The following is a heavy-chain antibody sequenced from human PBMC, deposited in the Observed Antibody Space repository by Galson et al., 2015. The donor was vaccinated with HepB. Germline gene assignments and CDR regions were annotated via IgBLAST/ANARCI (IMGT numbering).Heavy chain of an antibody. Sequence: SVKVSCKASGGTFSSYAISWVRQAPGQGLGWMGRIIPILGIANYAQKFQGRVTITADKSTSTAYMELSSLRSEDTAVYYCASGKEDIVVVPATWGFDYWGQGTLVTVSS. V-gene: IGHV1-69*04. J-gene: IGHJ4*02. CDR1: GGTFSSYA. CDR2: IIPILGIA. D-gene: IGHD2-2*01. CDR3: ASGKEDIVVVPATWGFDY.